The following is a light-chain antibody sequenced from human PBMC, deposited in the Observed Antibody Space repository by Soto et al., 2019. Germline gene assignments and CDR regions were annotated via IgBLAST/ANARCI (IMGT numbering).Light chain of an antibody. Sequence: EIVLTQSPGTLSLSPGERATLSCRATQSVTSNYLAWYQQKPGQAPRLLIYGASIRDTGIPDRFSGSGSGTDFTLTISRLEPEDFAVYYCQHYGSSPPNTFGQGTKLEIK. CDR1: QSVTSNY. CDR2: GAS. J-gene: IGKJ2*01. V-gene: IGKV3-20*01. CDR3: QHYGSSPPNT.